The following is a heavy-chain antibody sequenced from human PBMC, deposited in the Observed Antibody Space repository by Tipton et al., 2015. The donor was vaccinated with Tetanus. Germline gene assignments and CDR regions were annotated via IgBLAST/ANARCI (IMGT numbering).Heavy chain of an antibody. J-gene: IGHJ6*02. CDR1: GASISSYY. CDR3: ARDITVYGVDA. CDR2: ISHSGTT. D-gene: IGHD3-3*01. Sequence: TLSLTCTVSGASISSYYWSWIRQPAGKGLEWIGDISHSGTTAYNPSLKSRVSMSVDASNNQFSLMLSSVTAADTGIYYCARDITVYGVDAWGQGTTVTVSS. V-gene: IGHV4-4*07.